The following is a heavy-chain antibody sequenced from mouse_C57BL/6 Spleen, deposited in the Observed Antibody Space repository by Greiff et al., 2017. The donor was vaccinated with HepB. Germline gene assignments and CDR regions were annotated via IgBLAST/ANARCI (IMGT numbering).Heavy chain of an antibody. CDR2: INYDGSSN. CDR3: ARENYYSNFEGYFDV. V-gene: IGHV5-16*01. J-gene: IGHJ1*03. CDR1: GFTFSDYY. Sequence: EVKLMESEGGLVQPGSSMKLSCTASGFTFSDYYMAWVRQVPEKGLEWVANINYDGSSNYYLDSLKSRFIISRDNAKNILYMQMSSLKSEDTATYYCARENYYSNFEGYFDVWGTGTTVTVSS. D-gene: IGHD2-5*01.